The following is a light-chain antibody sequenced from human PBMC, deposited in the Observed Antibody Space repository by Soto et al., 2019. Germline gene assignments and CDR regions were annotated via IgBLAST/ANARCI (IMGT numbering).Light chain of an antibody. J-gene: IGKJ1*01. CDR3: QQYGSSPRT. CDR1: QSVSTNS. V-gene: IGKV3-20*01. CDR2: GAS. Sequence: EIVLTQSPGTLSLSPGESATLSCRASQSVSTNSLAWYQQKPGQPPRLLIYGASSRATGIPDRFSGSGSGTDFALTISRLEPEDFAVYYCQQYGSSPRTFGQGTKVDIK.